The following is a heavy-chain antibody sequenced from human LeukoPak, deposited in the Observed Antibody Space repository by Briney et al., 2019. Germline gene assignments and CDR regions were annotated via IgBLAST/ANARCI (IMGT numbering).Heavy chain of an antibody. CDR3: ARGITMKGDWFDP. CDR1: GGSISSGSYY. CDR2: IYTSGST. J-gene: IGHJ5*02. Sequence: SETPSLTCTVSGGSISSGSYYWSWIRQPAGKGLEWIGRIYTSGSTNYNPSLKSRVTISVDTSKNQFSLKLSSVTAADTAVYYCARGITMKGDWFDPWGQGTLVTVSS. D-gene: IGHD3-22*01. V-gene: IGHV4-61*02.